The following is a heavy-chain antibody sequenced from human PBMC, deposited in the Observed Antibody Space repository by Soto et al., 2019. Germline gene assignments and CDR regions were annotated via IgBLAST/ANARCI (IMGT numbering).Heavy chain of an antibody. CDR2: ISSSGSGI. J-gene: IGHJ4*02. CDR1: GFTFSDCY. D-gene: IGHD1-20*01. Sequence: GGSLRLSCAASGFTFSDCYTCWIRQAQGKGLGWVSYISSSGSGIYYADSVKGRFTISRDNAKNSLYLQMNSRRAEDTAVYYCARDRASITGTTGGDYWGQGTMVTVS. CDR3: ARDRASITGTTGGDY. V-gene: IGHV3-11*01.